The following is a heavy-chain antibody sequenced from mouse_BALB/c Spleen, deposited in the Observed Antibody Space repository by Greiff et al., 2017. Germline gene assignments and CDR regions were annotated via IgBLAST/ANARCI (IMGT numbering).Heavy chain of an antibody. J-gene: IGHJ1*01. CDR2: INPNNGGT. D-gene: IGHD1-3*01. CDR3: ARKGSGPYWYFDV. CDR1: GYTFTDYN. V-gene: IGHV1-18*01. Sequence: VQLQQSGPELVKPGASVKIPCKASGYTFTDYNMDWVKQSHGKSLEWIGDINPNNGGTIYNQKFKGKATLTVDKSSSTAYMELRSLTSEDTAVYYCARKGSGPYWYFDVWGAGTTVTVSS.